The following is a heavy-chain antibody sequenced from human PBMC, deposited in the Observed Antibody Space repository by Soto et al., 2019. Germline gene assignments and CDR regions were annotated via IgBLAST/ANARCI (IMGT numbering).Heavy chain of an antibody. D-gene: IGHD4-17*01. Sequence: QVQLQQWGAGLLKPSETLSLTCAVYGGSFSGYYWSWIRQPPGKGLEWIGEINHSGSTNYNPSLKRRVTISVDTSKNQFSLKRRSVTAADTAVYYCARVGRGLRRLQNYYYMDVWGKGTTVTVSS. CDR3: ARVGRGLRRLQNYYYMDV. CDR2: INHSGST. J-gene: IGHJ6*03. CDR1: GGSFSGYY. V-gene: IGHV4-34*01.